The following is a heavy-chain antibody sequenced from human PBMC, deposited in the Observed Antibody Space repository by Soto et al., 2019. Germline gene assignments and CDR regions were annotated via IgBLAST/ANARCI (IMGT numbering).Heavy chain of an antibody. CDR3: ASCHYYGSGRREFDY. CDR1: GGSVSSADYY. J-gene: IGHJ4*01. CDR2: IYYSGIT. D-gene: IGHD3-10*01. Sequence: QVQLQESGPGLVKPSETLSLTCSVSGGSVSSADYYWLWIRQPPGRRLELIGYIYYSGITNYSPSLRSRVTLEIDTSKNQFSLQLSSVTAADTAVYYCASCHYYGSGRREFDYWGHGTLVTVSS. V-gene: IGHV4-61*08.